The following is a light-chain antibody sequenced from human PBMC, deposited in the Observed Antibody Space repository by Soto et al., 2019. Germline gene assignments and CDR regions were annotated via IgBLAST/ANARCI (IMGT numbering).Light chain of an antibody. V-gene: IGLV6-57*04. Sequence: NFMLTQPHSVSESPGKTVTISCTRSSGSIASNYVQWYQQRPGSAPTTVIYEDNQRPSGVPDRFSGSIDSSSNSASLTISGLKTEDEADYYCQSYDSSNGPVVFGGGTKVTVL. CDR2: EDN. J-gene: IGLJ2*01. CDR3: QSYDSSNGPVV. CDR1: SGSIASNY.